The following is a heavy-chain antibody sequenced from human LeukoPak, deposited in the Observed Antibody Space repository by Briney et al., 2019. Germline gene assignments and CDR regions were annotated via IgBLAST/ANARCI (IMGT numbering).Heavy chain of an antibody. CDR1: GYAFKKYA. V-gene: IGHV1-18*01. Sequence: ASVKVSCKASGYAFKKYAISWVRQAPGQGLEWMGWISTYNGDTNYAQNFKGRVTMTTDASTSTAYMELRSLRSDDTAVYYCTRDPSNTSGWYIYFDYWGQGALVTVSP. CDR2: ISTYNGDT. J-gene: IGHJ4*02. D-gene: IGHD6-19*01. CDR3: TRDPSNTSGWYIYFDY.